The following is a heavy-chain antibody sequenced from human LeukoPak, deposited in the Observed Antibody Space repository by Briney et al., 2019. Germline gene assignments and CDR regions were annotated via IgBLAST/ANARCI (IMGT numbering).Heavy chain of an antibody. V-gene: IGHV4-38-2*02. D-gene: IGHD6-19*01. J-gene: IGHJ3*02. CDR2: IYHSGST. Sequence: PSETLSLTXTVSGYSISSGYYWGWIRQPPGKGLEWIGSIYHSGSTYYNPSLKSRVTISVDTSKNQFSLKLSSVTAADTAVYYCARSLEGLIWGQGTMVTVSS. CDR3: ARSLEGLI. CDR1: GYSISSGYY.